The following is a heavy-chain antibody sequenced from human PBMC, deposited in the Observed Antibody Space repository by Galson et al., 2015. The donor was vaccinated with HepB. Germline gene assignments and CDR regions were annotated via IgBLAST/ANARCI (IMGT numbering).Heavy chain of an antibody. V-gene: IGHV3-23*01. CDR1: GFTFSNYA. CDR2: ISSTT. CDR3: AKDESSGSSLDY. D-gene: IGHD1-26*01. J-gene: IGHJ4*02. Sequence: SLRLSCAVSGFTFSNYAMSWVRQAPGKGLEWVSAISSTTYYADSVKGRFTISRDNSNNMLFLHMHGLRAEDTAVYYCAKDESSGSSLDYWGQGTLVTVSS.